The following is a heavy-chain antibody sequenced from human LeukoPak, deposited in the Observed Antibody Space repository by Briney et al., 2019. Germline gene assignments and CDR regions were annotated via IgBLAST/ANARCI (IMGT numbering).Heavy chain of an antibody. D-gene: IGHD3-22*01. CDR1: GGSFSGYY. CDR3: ARVGGRYYYDSGGYRMYNWFDP. J-gene: IGHJ5*02. CDR2: INHSGST. Sequence: PSETLSLTCAVYGGSFSGYYWSWILQPPGKGLEWIGEINHSGSTNYNPSLKSRVTISVDTSKNQFSLKLSSVTAADTAVYYCARVGGRYYYDSGGYRMYNWFDPWGQGTLVTVSS. V-gene: IGHV4-34*01.